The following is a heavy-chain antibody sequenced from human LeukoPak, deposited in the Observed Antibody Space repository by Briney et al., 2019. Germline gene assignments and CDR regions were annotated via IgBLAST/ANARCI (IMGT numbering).Heavy chain of an antibody. Sequence: PSQTLSLTCTVSGDSISSGDYYWSWIRQPAGKGLEWIGRISSSGSTNYNPSLKSRVTISVDTSNNQFSLKLTSVTAAGTAMYYCVTQILLCHYYWGQGTLVTVSS. D-gene: IGHD3-10*01. CDR3: VTQILLCHYY. J-gene: IGHJ4*02. V-gene: IGHV4-61*02. CDR2: ISSSGST. CDR1: GDSISSGDYY.